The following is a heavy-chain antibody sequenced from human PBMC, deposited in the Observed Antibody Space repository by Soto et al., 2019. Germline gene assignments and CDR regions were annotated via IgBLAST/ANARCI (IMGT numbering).Heavy chain of an antibody. CDR2: IKSKTDGGTT. CDR1: GFTFSNAW. D-gene: IGHD3-10*01. Sequence: GGSLRLSCAAXGFTFSNAWMNWVRQAPGKGLEWVGRIKSKTDGGTTDYAAPVKGRFTISRDDSKNTLYLQMNSLKTEDTAVYYCTTGYGSGSSQRPNDAFDIWGQGTMVTVSS. V-gene: IGHV3-15*07. J-gene: IGHJ3*02. CDR3: TTGYGSGSSQRPNDAFDI.